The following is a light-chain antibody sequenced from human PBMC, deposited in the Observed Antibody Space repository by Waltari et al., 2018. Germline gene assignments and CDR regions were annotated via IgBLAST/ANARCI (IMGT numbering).Light chain of an antibody. J-gene: IGLJ2*01. CDR3: QVWDGTTDHPYVV. V-gene: IGLV3-21*02. CDR1: NIGNRG. CDR2: DES. Sequence: SYVLTQPPSVSVSPGQTARITYGGSNIGNRGVSWYQQKPGQAPLLVIYDESDRPSGIPDRFSGSKSGTTATLTISGVEAGDEAEYYCQVWDGTTDHPYVVFGGGTKLTVL.